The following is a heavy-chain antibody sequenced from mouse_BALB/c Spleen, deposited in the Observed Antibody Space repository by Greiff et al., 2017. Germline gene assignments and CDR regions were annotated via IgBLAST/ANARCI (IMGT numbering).Heavy chain of an antibody. D-gene: IGHD4-1*01. Sequence: EVKLMESGGGLVKPGGPLKLSCAASGFTFSDYYMYWVRQTPEKRLEWVATISDGGSYTYYPDSVKGRFTISRDNAKNNLYLQMSSLKSEDTAMYYCARERTGTRYFDYWGQGTTLTVSS. CDR2: ISDGGSYT. V-gene: IGHV5-4*02. J-gene: IGHJ2*01. CDR1: GFTFSDYY. CDR3: ARERTGTRYFDY.